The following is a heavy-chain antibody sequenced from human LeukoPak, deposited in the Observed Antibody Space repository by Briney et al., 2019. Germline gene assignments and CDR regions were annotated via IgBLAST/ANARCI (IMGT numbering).Heavy chain of an antibody. CDR3: VRGIDTTGYFNY. J-gene: IGHJ4*02. CDR1: GYTFITYP. V-gene: IGHV7-4-1*02. Sequence: ASVKVSCKASGYTFITYPINWVRQAPGQGLEWMGWINTNTWSPTYAQGLTGRFVFSLDTSVSTAFLQINSLKAEDTALYYCVRGIDTTGYFNYWGQGTLVTVSS. D-gene: IGHD3-22*01. CDR2: INTNTWSP.